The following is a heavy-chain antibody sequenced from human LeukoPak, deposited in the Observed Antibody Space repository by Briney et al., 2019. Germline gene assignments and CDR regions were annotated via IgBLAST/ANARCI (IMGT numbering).Heavy chain of an antibody. CDR3: AILVVITDDAFDI. CDR2: VSTYNGNT. V-gene: IGHV1-18*01. J-gene: IGHJ3*02. CDR1: GYTFTSTG. D-gene: IGHD3-22*01. Sequence: GASLKVSCKASGYTFTSTGICWVRQAPGQGLEWMGWVSTYNGNTNYAQKFQGRVTMTRDTSISTAYMELSRLRSDDTAVYYCAILVVITDDAFDIWGQGTMVTVSS.